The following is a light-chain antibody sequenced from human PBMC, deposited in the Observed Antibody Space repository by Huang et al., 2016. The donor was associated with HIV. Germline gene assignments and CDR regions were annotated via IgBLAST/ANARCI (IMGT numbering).Light chain of an antibody. J-gene: IGKJ2*01. Sequence: DIQMTQSPSSLSASVGDTVTVTCRASQRVTSFLNWYQQKPGKAPKLLIYTASTLETGVPSRFSGSGSGTDFTLTINSLQPEDFATYYCQQSYTSPYTFGQGTKLEIK. V-gene: IGKV1-39*01. CDR3: QQSYTSPYT. CDR2: TAS. CDR1: QRVTSF.